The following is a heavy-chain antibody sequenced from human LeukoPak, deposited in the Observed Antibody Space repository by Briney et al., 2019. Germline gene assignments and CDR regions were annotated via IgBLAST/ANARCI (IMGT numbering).Heavy chain of an antibody. Sequence: SVKVSCKASGGTFSSYAISWVRQAPGQGLEWMGGIIPIFGTANYAQKFQGRVTITTDESTSTAYMELSSLRSEDTAVYYCASIHIYGDYYDYWGQGTLVTVSS. V-gene: IGHV1-69*05. CDR1: GGTFSSYA. J-gene: IGHJ4*02. D-gene: IGHD4-17*01. CDR2: IIPIFGTA. CDR3: ASIHIYGDYYDY.